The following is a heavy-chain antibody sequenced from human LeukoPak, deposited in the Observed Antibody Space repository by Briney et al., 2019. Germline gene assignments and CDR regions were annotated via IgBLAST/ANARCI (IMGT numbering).Heavy chain of an antibody. CDR3: AKAEVPSSTSEGNFDY. D-gene: IGHD1-14*01. CDR2: ISRSGGST. CDR1: AFTFSDYA. Sequence: GGSLRLSCAASAFTFSDYAMSWVRQPPGKGLEWVSAISRSGGSTYYADSVKGRFTISRDNSKNTLYLQMNSLRAEDTAVYYCAKAEVPSSTSEGNFDYWGQGTLVTVSS. V-gene: IGHV3-23*01. J-gene: IGHJ4*02.